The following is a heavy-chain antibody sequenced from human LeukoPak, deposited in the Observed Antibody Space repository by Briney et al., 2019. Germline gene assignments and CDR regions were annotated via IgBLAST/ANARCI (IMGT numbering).Heavy chain of an antibody. D-gene: IGHD3-22*01. V-gene: IGHV4-34*01. J-gene: IGHJ4*02. Sequence: GSLRLSCAASGFTFSSYSMNWVRQAPGKGLEWIGEINHSGSTNYNPSLKSRVTISVDTSKNQFSLKLSSVTAADTAVYYCARSGDSSGLRGFDYWGQGTLVTVSS. CDR2: INHSGST. CDR1: GFTFSSYS. CDR3: ARSGDSSGLRGFDY.